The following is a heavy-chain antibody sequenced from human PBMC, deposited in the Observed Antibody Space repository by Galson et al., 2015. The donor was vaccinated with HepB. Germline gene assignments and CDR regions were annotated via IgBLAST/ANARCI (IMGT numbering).Heavy chain of an antibody. J-gene: IGHJ4*02. V-gene: IGHV2-5*02. Sequence: PALVKPTQNLTLTCTFSGFSLNTRGVGVGWIRQPPGKALEWLALIYWDDVKRYSPSLMPRLTVTKDTSENQVGLTLANLDPVDTATYSSARAVATYFYGSGGYYYFASRGQGTLVTVSS. CDR2: IYWDDVK. D-gene: IGHD3-22*01. CDR1: GFSLNTRGVG. CDR3: ARAVATYFYGSGGYYYFAS.